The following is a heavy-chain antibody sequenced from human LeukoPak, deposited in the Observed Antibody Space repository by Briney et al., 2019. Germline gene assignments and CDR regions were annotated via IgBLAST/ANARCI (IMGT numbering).Heavy chain of an antibody. V-gene: IGHV3-23*01. D-gene: IGHD6-13*01. CDR2: ISGSGGST. J-gene: IGHJ4*02. CDR1: GFTFSSYA. Sequence: GGSLRLSCAASGFTFSSYAMSWVRQAPGKGLEWVSAISGSGGSTYYADSVKGRFTISRDNSKNTLYLKMNSLRAEDTAVYYCATLPGGIAAAGRYWGQGTLVTVSS. CDR3: ATLPGGIAAAGRY.